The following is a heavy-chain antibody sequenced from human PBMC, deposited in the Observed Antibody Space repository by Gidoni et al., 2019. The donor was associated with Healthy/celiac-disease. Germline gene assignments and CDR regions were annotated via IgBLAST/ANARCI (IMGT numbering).Heavy chain of an antibody. CDR1: GGSISSSSYY. J-gene: IGHJ6*02. CDR3: AREGSYDYYYYGMDV. V-gene: IGHV4-39*07. Sequence: QLQLQESGPGLVKPSETLSLTCTVSGGSISSSSYYWGWIRQPPGKGLEWIGSIYYSGSTYYNPSLKSRVTISVDTSKNQFSLKLSSVTAADTAVYYCAREGSYDYYYYGMDVWGQGTTVTVSS. CDR2: IYYSGST. D-gene: IGHD3-16*01.